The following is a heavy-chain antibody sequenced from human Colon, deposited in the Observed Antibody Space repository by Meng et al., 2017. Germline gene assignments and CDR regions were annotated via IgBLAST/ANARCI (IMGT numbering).Heavy chain of an antibody. CDR3: TRGLEFYRFEY. V-gene: IGHV6-1*01. CDR2: TYYRSEWQN. D-gene: IGHD3-16*02. Sequence: SAPGLAKPPPTLSLTCAISGDSVSSNRALWHWVRQSPSRGLEWLGQTYYRSEWQNHYGVSVKSRITINADTSRNHFSLHLNSVTPEDTAVYYCTRGLEFYRFEYWGQGTLVTVSS. J-gene: IGHJ4*02. CDR1: GDSVSSNRAL.